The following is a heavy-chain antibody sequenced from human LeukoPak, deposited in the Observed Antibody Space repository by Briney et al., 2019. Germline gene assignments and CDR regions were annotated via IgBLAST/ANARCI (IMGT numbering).Heavy chain of an antibody. CDR3: ARHYYGSGSYYNGSDY. V-gene: IGHV3-33*01. CDR2: IWYDGSNK. D-gene: IGHD3-10*01. CDR1: GFTFGSYG. Sequence: GGSLRLSCAASGFTFGSYGMHWVRQAPGKGLEWVAVIWYDGSNKYYADSVKGRFTISRDNSKNTLYLQMNSLRAEDTAVYYCARHYYGSGSYYNGSDYWGQGTLVTVSS. J-gene: IGHJ4*02.